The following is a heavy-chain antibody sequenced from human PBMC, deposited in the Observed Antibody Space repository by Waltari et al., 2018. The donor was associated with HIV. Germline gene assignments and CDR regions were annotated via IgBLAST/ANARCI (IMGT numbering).Heavy chain of an antibody. CDR3: AKAVGDTSGRYWGGDV. D-gene: IGHD6-19*01. CDR1: GFTFSNYE. CDR2: ISAGGTK. Sequence: EVQLVESGGGLVQPGGSLRLSCAGCGFTFSNYEMTWVRQAPGKGLEWISYISAGGTKYYADSVKGRFSISRDNAKNSLYLQMNSLRAEDTAVYYCAKAVGDTSGRYWGGDVWGQGTTVTVSS. V-gene: IGHV3-48*03. J-gene: IGHJ6*02.